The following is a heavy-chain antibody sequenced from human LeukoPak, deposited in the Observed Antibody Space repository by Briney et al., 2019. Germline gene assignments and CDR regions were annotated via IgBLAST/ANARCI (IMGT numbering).Heavy chain of an antibody. Sequence: PEASVKVSCKASGYTFTSYGICWVRQAPGQGLEWMGWISAYNGNTNYAQKLQGRVTMTTDTSTSTAYMELRSLRSDDTAVYYCARGGRELYQLLFHYWGQGTLVTVSS. D-gene: IGHD2-2*01. CDR3: ARGGRELYQLLFHY. V-gene: IGHV1-18*01. J-gene: IGHJ4*02. CDR2: ISAYNGNT. CDR1: GYTFTSYG.